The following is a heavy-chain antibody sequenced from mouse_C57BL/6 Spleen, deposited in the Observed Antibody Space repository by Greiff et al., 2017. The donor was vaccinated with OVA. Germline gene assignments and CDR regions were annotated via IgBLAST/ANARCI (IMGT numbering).Heavy chain of an antibody. CDR3: ARGGYYGLYYAMDY. CDR1: GYAFTNYL. D-gene: IGHD1-1*01. J-gene: IGHJ4*01. V-gene: IGHV1-54*01. CDR2: INPGSGGT. Sequence: QVHVKQSGAELVRPGTSVKVSCKASGYAFTNYLIEWVKQRPGQGLEWIGVINPGSGGTNYNEKFKGKATLTADKSSSTAYMQLSSLTSEDSAVYFCARGGYYGLYYAMDYWGQGTSVTVSS.